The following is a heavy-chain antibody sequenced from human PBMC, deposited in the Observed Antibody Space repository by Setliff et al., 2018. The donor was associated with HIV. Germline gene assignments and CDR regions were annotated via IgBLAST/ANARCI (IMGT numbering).Heavy chain of an antibody. D-gene: IGHD3-22*01. CDR3: ARGGRVDESRGYYYPLMY. CDR1: GYTFTSYG. J-gene: IGHJ4*02. CDR2: ISAYNGNT. Sequence: GASVKVSCKASGYTFTSYGISWVRQAPGQGLEWMGWISAYNGNTNYAEQVQGRVTMTRDTSTTTVYMELSSLRSDDTAVYYCARGGRVDESRGYYYPLMYWGQGTLVTVSS. V-gene: IGHV1-18*01.